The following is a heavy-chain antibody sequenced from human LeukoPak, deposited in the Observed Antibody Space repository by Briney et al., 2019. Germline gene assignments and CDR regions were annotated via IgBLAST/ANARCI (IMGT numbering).Heavy chain of an antibody. CDR1: GGTFSSYA. J-gene: IGHJ6*03. CDR2: IIPIFGTA. Sequence: SVKVSCKASGGTFSSYAISWVRQAPGQGLEWMGGIIPIFGTANYAQKFQGRVTITTDESTSTAYMELSSLRSEDTAVYYCARAPTTSYPYYYYFYMDVWGKGTTVTVSS. D-gene: IGHD3-16*02. CDR3: ARAPTTSYPYYYYFYMDV. V-gene: IGHV1-69*05.